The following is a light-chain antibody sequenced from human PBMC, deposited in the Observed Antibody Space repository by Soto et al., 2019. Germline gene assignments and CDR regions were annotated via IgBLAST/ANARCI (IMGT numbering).Light chain of an antibody. CDR1: QSVSNTY. V-gene: IGKV3-20*01. J-gene: IGKJ1*01. CDR3: HHYDRSTGT. CDR2: GAS. Sequence: EIVLTQSPGTLSLSPGERATLSCRASQSVSNTYLAWYQQKPGQAPRLLIYGASNRATGIPDRFSGSGSGTDFTLTISSLEPEDFAVYYCHHYDRSTGTFGQGNKVEIK.